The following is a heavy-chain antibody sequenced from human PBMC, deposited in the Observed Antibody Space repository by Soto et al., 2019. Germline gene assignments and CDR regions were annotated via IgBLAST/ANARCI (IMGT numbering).Heavy chain of an antibody. J-gene: IGHJ3*02. V-gene: IGHV4-34*01. Sequence: QVQLQQWGAGLLKPSETLSLTCAVYGGSFSGYYWSWIRQPPGKGLEWIGEINHSGSTNYNPSLKSRVTISVDTSKNQFSLKLSSVTAADTAVYYCASLPIRNPRNPPSAHDAFDIWGQGTMVTVSS. D-gene: IGHD1-1*01. CDR2: INHSGST. CDR3: ASLPIRNPRNPPSAHDAFDI. CDR1: GGSFSGYY.